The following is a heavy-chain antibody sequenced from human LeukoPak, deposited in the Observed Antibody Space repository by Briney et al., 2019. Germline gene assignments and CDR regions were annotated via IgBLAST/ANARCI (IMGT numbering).Heavy chain of an antibody. CDR1: GYSFTSNW. V-gene: IGHV5-51*01. J-gene: IGHJ4*02. CDR2: IYPGDSDT. Sequence: GETLKISCKGSGYSFTSNWIGWVRPMPGKGLEWMGIIYPGDSDTRYSPSFQGQVTISADKSISTAYLQWSSLKASDTAMYYCARGYCSGGTCRYVTKYFDYWGQGTLVTVSS. D-gene: IGHD2-15*01. CDR3: ARGYCSGGTCRYVTKYFDY.